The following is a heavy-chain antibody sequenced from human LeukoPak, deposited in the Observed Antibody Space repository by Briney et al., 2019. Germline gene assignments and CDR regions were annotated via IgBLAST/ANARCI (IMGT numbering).Heavy chain of an antibody. CDR3: ARDPYSSTYAYYYGMDV. D-gene: IGHD6-13*01. Sequence: GGSLRLSCAASGFTFSSYAMHWVRQAPGKGLEWVAVISYDGSNKYYADSVKGRFTISRDNSKNTLYLQMNSLRAEDTAVYYCARDPYSSTYAYYYGMDVWGKGTTVTVSS. V-gene: IGHV3-30-3*01. CDR1: GFTFSSYA. CDR2: ISYDGSNK. J-gene: IGHJ6*04.